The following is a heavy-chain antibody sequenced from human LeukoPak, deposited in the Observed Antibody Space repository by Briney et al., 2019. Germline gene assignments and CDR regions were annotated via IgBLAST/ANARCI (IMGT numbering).Heavy chain of an antibody. CDR2: ISSSSSYI. D-gene: IGHD6-19*01. V-gene: IGHV3-21*01. CDR3: AREGYSSGWYKPDAFDI. J-gene: IGHJ3*02. CDR1: GFTFSSYS. Sequence: GGSLRLSCAASGFTFSSYSMNWVRQAPGKGLEWVSPISSSSSYIYYADSVKGRFTISRDNAKNSLYLQMNSLRAEDTAVYYCAREGYSSGWYKPDAFDIWGQGTMVTVSS.